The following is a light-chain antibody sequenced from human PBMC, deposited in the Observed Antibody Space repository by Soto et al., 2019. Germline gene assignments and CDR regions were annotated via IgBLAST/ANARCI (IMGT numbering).Light chain of an antibody. V-gene: IGKV3-11*01. Sequence: EIVLAQSPATLSLSPGDRATLSCGASQNVSSYLAWYQQKPGQAPRLLIYDASNRAIGIPARFSGSGSGTDFTLTISSLQPEDFAVYFCQQRSNWPRLTFGGGTKVDIK. CDR1: QNVSSY. J-gene: IGKJ4*01. CDR2: DAS. CDR3: QQRSNWPRLT.